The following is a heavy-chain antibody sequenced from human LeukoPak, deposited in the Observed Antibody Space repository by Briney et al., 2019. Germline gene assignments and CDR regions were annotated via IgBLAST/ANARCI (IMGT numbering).Heavy chain of an antibody. D-gene: IGHD3-3*01. CDR1: GGSISSGSYY. V-gene: IGHV4-61*02. CDR3: ARGGVLRFLEWLPYFDY. CDR2: IYTSGRT. J-gene: IGHJ4*02. Sequence: SETLSLTCTVSGGSISSGSYYWSWIRQPAGKGLEWIGRIYTSGRTNYNPSLKRRVTISVDTSKNQFSLKLSAVTAADTAVYYCARGGVLRFLEWLPYFDYWGQGTLVTVSS.